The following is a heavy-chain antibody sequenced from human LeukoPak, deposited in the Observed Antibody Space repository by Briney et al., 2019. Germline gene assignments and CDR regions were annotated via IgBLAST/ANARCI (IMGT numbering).Heavy chain of an antibody. J-gene: IGHJ4*02. CDR3: AKVPTYRVRGVIPHFCDY. CDR1: GFTFSSYA. V-gene: IGHV3-23*01. D-gene: IGHD3-10*01. CDR2: ISGSGGST. Sequence: PGGSLRLSCAASGFTFSSYAMSWVRRAPGKGLEWVSAISGSGGSTYYADSVKGRFTISRDNSKNTLYLQMNSLRAEDTAVYYCAKVPTYRVRGVIPHFCDYWGQGTLVTVSS.